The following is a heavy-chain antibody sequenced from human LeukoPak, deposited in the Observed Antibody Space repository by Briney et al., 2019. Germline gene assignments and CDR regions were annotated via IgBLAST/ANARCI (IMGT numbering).Heavy chain of an antibody. J-gene: IGHJ3*02. Sequence: GGSLRLSCAASGFTFSSYVMHWVRQAPGKGLEWVAFIRYDGTNRYYADSVKGRFTISRGNSKNTLYLQMNSLRAEDTAVYYCAKSTIVGATVDAFDIWGQGTMVTVSS. CDR1: GFTFSSYV. CDR2: IRYDGTNR. V-gene: IGHV3-30*02. D-gene: IGHD1-26*01. CDR3: AKSTIVGATVDAFDI.